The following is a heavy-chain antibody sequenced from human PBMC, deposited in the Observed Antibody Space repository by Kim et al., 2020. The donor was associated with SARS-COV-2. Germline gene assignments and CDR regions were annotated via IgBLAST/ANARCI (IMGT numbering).Heavy chain of an antibody. CDR3: AKGQAMAGAAALDY. V-gene: IGHV3-23*03. CDR2: INGGGNST. Sequence: GGSLRLSCAASGFTFSSYAMSWVRQAPGEGLEWVSVINGGGNSTYYADSVKGRFTISRDNSKNTLSLQMNNLRADDTAVYYCAKGQAMAGAAALDYGVQG. J-gene: IGHJ4*02. CDR1: GFTFSSYA. D-gene: IGHD6-13*01.